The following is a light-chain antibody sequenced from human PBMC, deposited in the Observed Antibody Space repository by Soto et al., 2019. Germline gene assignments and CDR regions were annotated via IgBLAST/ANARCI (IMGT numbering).Light chain of an antibody. Sequence: DIQMTQSPSSLSASVGDRVTITCRASQSISSYLNWYQQKPGKAPKVLIYAASTLQSGVPSRFSGSGSGTDFTLTISSLQPEDFATYYCQQLNSYPRTFGGGTKVEIK. J-gene: IGKJ4*01. V-gene: IGKV1-39*01. CDR1: QSISSY. CDR2: AAS. CDR3: QQLNSYPRT.